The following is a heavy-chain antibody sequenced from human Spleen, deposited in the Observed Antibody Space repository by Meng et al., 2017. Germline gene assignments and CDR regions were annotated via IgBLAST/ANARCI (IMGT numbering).Heavy chain of an antibody. CDR2: IYHLGST. D-gene: IGHD6-19*01. J-gene: IGHJ4*01. Sequence: QVRLQESGPGLGKPSGTLSLTCAVSGGSIRSSNWWSWVRQPPGKGLEWIGEIYHLGSTNYNPSLKSRVTISVDKSKTQFSLKVTSVTAADTAVYYCAVFSSGWGPFDCWGQGTLVTVSS. CDR1: GGSIRSSNW. V-gene: IGHV4-4*02. CDR3: AVFSSGWGPFDC.